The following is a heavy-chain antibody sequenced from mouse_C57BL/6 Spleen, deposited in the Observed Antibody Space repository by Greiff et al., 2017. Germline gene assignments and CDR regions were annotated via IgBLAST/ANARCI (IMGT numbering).Heavy chain of an antibody. CDR2: ISSGGSYT. Sequence: EVQRVESGGDLVKPGGSLKLSCAASGFTFSSYGMSWVRQTPDKRLEWVATISSGGSYTYYPDSVKGRFTISRDNAKNSLYLLMFSLKSEDTAVYYCAPYVSGGAYWGQGTLVTVSA. V-gene: IGHV5-6*01. J-gene: IGHJ3*01. CDR3: APYVSGGAY. D-gene: IGHD1-3*01. CDR1: GFTFSSYG.